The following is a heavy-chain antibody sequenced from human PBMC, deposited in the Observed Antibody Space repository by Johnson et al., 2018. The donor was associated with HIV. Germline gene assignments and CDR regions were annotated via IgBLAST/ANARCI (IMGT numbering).Heavy chain of an antibody. CDR2: ISYDGSNK. CDR1: GFTFSSYA. CDR3: AKQYYGSGGSVHAFDI. Sequence: QVQLVESGGGVVQPGGSLRLSCAASGFTFSSYAMHWVRQAPGKGLEWVAVISYDGSNKYYADSVKGRFTISRDNSKNTLYLQMNSLRAEDTAVYYCAKQYYGSGGSVHAFDIWGQGTMVTVSS. V-gene: IGHV3-30-3*02. J-gene: IGHJ3*02. D-gene: IGHD3-10*01.